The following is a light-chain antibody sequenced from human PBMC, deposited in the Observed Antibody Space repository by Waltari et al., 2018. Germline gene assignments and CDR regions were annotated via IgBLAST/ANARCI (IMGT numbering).Light chain of an antibody. V-gene: IGKV1-39*01. Sequence: DIQMTQSQSSPSASVGDRVTITCPASQSISSYLNWYQQKPGKAPKLLIYAASSLQSGVPSRFSGSGSGTDFTLTISSLQPEDFATYYCQQSYSTLRTFGPGTKVDIK. CDR1: QSISSY. CDR2: AAS. CDR3: QQSYSTLRT. J-gene: IGKJ3*01.